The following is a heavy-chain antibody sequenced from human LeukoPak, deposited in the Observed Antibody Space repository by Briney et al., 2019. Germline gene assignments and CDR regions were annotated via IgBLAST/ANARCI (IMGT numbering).Heavy chain of an antibody. D-gene: IGHD3-22*01. V-gene: IGHV3-23*01. Sequence: GGSLRLSSAASGFTFSSYAMSWVRQAPGRGLEWVSAISGSGGSTYYADSVKGRFTISRDISKNTLYLQMNSLRAEDTAVYYCAKVPLLYDSSGYPIDYWGQGTLVTVSS. CDR2: ISGSGGST. J-gene: IGHJ4*02. CDR3: AKVPLLYDSSGYPIDY. CDR1: GFTFSSYA.